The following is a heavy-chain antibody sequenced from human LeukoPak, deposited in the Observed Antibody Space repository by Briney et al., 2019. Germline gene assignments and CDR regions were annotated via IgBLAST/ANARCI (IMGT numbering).Heavy chain of an antibody. CDR2: LKQDGSEK. D-gene: IGHD6-13*01. V-gene: IGHV3-7*01. J-gene: IGHJ4*02. Sequence: GGSLRLSCAASGFTFSSYWMSWVRQAPGKELEWVANLKQDGSEKYYVDSVKGRFTISRDNAKNSLYLQMNSLRAEDTAVYYCARGQLVGFVIDYWGLGTLVTVSS. CDR1: GFTFSSYW. CDR3: ARGQLVGFVIDY.